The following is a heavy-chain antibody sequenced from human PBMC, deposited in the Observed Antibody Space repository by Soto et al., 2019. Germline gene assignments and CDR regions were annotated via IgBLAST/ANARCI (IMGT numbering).Heavy chain of an antibody. Sequence: QVQLVQSGAEVKKPGSSVKVSCKASGGTFSSYTISWVRQAPGQGLEWMGRIIPILGIANYAQKFQGRVTITANKSTSTAYMELSSLRSEDTAVYYCARNYYEGPPDYWGQGTLVTVSS. CDR3: ARNYYEGPPDY. D-gene: IGHD3-22*01. CDR2: IIPILGIA. CDR1: GGTFSSYT. J-gene: IGHJ4*02. V-gene: IGHV1-69*02.